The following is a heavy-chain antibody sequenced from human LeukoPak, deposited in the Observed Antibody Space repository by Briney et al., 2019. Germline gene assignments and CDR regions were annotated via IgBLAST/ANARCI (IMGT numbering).Heavy chain of an antibody. CDR3: AIDHIVGPHSYWFDP. V-gene: IGHV1-2*02. CDR2: INPNSGDT. J-gene: IGHJ5*02. Sequence: ASVKVSCKASGYTFTGYYIHWVRQAPGQGLEWMGWINPNSGDTSYAQKFQGEVTMTRDTSISTAYMGLSRLRSDDTALYYCAIDHIVGPHSYWFDPWGQGTLVTVSS. D-gene: IGHD1-26*01. CDR1: GYTFTGYY.